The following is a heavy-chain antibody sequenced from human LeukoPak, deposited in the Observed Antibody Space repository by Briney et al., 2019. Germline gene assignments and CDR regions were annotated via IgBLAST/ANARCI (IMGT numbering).Heavy chain of an antibody. J-gene: IGHJ4*02. CDR3: ARDLGILWKLAYS. D-gene: IGHD1-1*01. V-gene: IGHV3-30*04. CDR1: GFTFNDHP. Sequence: PGGSLRLSCAASGFTFNDHPMHWIRLAPRKGLEWVAVISYDGLNKYYSHSVKDRFTVSRDNVNNILYLQMNRLRTEDTAVYYCARDLGILWKLAYSWGQGTLVTVSS. CDR2: ISYDGLNK.